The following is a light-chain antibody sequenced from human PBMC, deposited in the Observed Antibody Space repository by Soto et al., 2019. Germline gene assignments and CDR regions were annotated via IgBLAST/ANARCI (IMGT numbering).Light chain of an antibody. CDR3: QQYNNWPPLT. CDR2: GAS. J-gene: IGKJ4*01. CDR1: HNINSN. Sequence: EVVMTQSPVTLSVSPGDRATLSCRASHNINSNLAWYRQKPGQAPRLLIYGASTRAARVPARFSGSGSGTEFTLTINSLQSEDVAVYYCQQYNNWPPLTFGGGTKVEI. V-gene: IGKV3-15*01.